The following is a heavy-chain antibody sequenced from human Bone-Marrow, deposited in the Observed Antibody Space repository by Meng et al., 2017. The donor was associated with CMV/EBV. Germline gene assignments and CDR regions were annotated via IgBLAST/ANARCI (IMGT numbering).Heavy chain of an antibody. V-gene: IGHV1-69*10. Sequence: SVKVSCKASGGTFARYAFSWVRQAPGQRLEGMGATLPMFGIEKYAPKFQGRVTITADRFTSIAHMELRSLRSEDTAVYYCARVSGGDYHESSGIQPYPYYFDFWGQGTLVTVSS. D-gene: IGHD3-22*01. CDR3: ARVSGGDYHESSGIQPYPYYFDF. CDR2: TLPMFGIE. J-gene: IGHJ4*02. CDR1: GGTFARYA.